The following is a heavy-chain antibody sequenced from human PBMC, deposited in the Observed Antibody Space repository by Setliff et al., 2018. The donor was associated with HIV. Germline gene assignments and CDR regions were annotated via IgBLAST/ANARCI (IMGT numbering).Heavy chain of an antibody. CDR1: GFTFSSAW. CDR3: AKGASLVPRRPHFCYFDY. J-gene: IGHJ4*02. CDR2: ISPDGSAT. D-gene: IGHD3-16*02. Sequence: PGGSLRLSCAASGFTFSSAWMGWVRQAPAKGLEWVANISPDGSATYYVDSVKGRFTISRDNSKNTLYLQMNRLRADDTAIYYCAKGASLVPRRPHFCYFDYWGQGALVTVSS. V-gene: IGHV3-7*03.